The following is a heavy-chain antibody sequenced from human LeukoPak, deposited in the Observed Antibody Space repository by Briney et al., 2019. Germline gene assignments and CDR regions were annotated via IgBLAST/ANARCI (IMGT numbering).Heavy chain of an antibody. Sequence: AGGSLRLSCAASGFTFVSYTMNWVRQAPGKGLEWVAVISYDGSNKYYADSVKGRFTISRDNSKNTLYLQMNSLRAEDTAVYFCARDSGYLDYWGQGTLVTVSS. J-gene: IGHJ4*02. CDR1: GFTFVSYT. V-gene: IGHV3-30*04. D-gene: IGHD3-22*01. CDR3: ARDSGYLDY. CDR2: ISYDGSNK.